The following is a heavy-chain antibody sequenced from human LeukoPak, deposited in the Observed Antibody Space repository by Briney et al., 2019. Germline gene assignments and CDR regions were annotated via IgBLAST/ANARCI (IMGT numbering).Heavy chain of an antibody. CDR3: ARTGGLPKYYYYYMDV. J-gene: IGHJ6*03. V-gene: IGHV1-8*03. CDR2: MNPNSGNT. CDR1: GYTFTSYD. D-gene: IGHD3-10*01. Sequence: ASVKVSCKASGYTFTSYDINWVRQATGQGLEWMGWMNPNSGNTGYAQKFQGRVTITRNTSISTAYMELSRLRSDDTAVYYCARTGGLPKYYYYYMDVWGKGTTVTVSS.